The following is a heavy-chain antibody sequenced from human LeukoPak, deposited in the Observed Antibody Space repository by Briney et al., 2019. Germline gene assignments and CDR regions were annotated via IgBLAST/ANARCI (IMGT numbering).Heavy chain of an antibody. V-gene: IGHV3-48*04. J-gene: IGHJ4*02. Sequence: GGSLRLSCTASGFKFSSLSMTWARQAPGKGLEWLSYISSTSSAIYYADSVKGRFTISRDNAKNSLYLQMDSLRAEDTAIYYCARVIGSYGDSAYWGQGTLVTVSS. CDR1: GFKFSSLS. D-gene: IGHD3-16*01. CDR3: ARVIGSYGDSAY. CDR2: ISSTSSAI.